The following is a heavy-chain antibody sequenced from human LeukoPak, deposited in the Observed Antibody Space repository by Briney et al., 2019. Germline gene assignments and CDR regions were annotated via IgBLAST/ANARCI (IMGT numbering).Heavy chain of an antibody. CDR3: ARTDWSGGSCPFDY. CDR2: IYYSGST. V-gene: IGHV4-59*08. D-gene: IGHD2-15*01. Sequence: SETLSLTCTVSGGSISSYYWSWIRQPPGKGLEWIGYIYYSGSTNYNPSLKSRVTISVDTSKNQFSLKLSSVTAADTAVYYCARTDWSGGSCPFDYWGQGTLVTVSS. J-gene: IGHJ4*02. CDR1: GGSISSYY.